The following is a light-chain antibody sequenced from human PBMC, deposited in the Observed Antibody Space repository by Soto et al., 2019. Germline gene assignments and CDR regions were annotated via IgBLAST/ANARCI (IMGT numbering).Light chain of an antibody. Sequence: SYELTQAPSVSVAPGQRARITCAGNKLADKSVHWYQQKPCQAPGLVVYDDRDRPSGVPERFSGTNSDNVAALTIFRVEAGDEADYFCQVWDSDSDHWVFGGGTKLTVL. CDR3: QVWDSDSDHWV. CDR2: DDR. CDR1: KLADKS. V-gene: IGLV3-21*02. J-gene: IGLJ3*02.